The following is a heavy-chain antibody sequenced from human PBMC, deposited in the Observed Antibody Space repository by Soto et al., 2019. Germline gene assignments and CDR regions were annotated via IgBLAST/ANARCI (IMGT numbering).Heavy chain of an antibody. Sequence: SETLSLTCTVSGGSISSYYWSWIRQPPGKGLEWIGYIYYSGSTNYNPSLKSRVTISVDTSKNQFSLKLSSVTAADTAVYYCATITASGFDYWVQGTLVTVSS. CDR3: ATITASGFDY. D-gene: IGHD5-18*01. V-gene: IGHV4-59*01. J-gene: IGHJ4*02. CDR2: IYYSGST. CDR1: GGSISSYY.